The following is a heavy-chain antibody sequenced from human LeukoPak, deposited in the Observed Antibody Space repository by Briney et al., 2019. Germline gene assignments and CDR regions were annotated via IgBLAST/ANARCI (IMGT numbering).Heavy chain of an antibody. Sequence: GGSLRLSCAASGFTVSNNYMSWVRQAPGKGLEWVSVIYSGDNTYYVESVKGRFTISRDNSKNTLFLQMNRLRAEHTAVYYCAGRRVLDASFDYWGQGTLVTVSS. J-gene: IGHJ4*02. CDR1: GFTVSNNY. V-gene: IGHV3-66*02. D-gene: IGHD3-16*01. CDR3: AGRRVLDASFDY. CDR2: IYSGDNT.